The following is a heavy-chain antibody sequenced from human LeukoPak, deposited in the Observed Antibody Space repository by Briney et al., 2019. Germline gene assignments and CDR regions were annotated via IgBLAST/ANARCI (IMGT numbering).Heavy chain of an antibody. V-gene: IGHV1-2*02. D-gene: IGHD2-21*01. CDR1: GYSFTDYY. J-gene: IGHJ4*02. CDR3: ARADRLHGGPYLIGP. Sequence: ASVKVSCKTSGYSFTDYYMHWVRHAPGQGLEWMGWINPNSGGTSSAQKLQGRVTMTRDTSISTVYMEVSWLTSDDTAIYYCARADRLHGGPYLIGPGGQGTLVTVSS. CDR2: INPNSGGT.